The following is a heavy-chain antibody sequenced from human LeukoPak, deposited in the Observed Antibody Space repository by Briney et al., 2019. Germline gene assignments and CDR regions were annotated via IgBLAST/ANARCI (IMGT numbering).Heavy chain of an antibody. V-gene: IGHV3-15*01. CDR2: IKSKTDGETT. Sequence: GGSLRLSCAASGFTVSSNFLSWVRQAPGKGLEWVGRIKSKTDGETTDYAAPVKGRFTISRDDSRNTLYLQMTSLKTEDTALYYCATGGRDYWGQGTLVTVSS. CDR3: ATGGRDY. J-gene: IGHJ4*02. CDR1: GFTVSSNF.